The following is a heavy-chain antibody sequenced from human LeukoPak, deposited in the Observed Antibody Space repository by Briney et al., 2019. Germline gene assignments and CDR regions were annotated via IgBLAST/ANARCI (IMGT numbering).Heavy chain of an antibody. D-gene: IGHD3-9*01. V-gene: IGHV4-59*01. CDR1: GGSISSYY. J-gene: IGHJ4*02. CDR2: IYYSGST. CDR3: ATHLYYDILTGYYPVDY. Sequence: PLETLSLACTVSGGSISSYYWSWIRQPPGKGLEWIGYIYYSGSTNYNPSLKSRVTISVDTSKNQFSLKLSSVTAADTAVYYCATHLYYDILTGYYPVDYWGQGTLVTVSS.